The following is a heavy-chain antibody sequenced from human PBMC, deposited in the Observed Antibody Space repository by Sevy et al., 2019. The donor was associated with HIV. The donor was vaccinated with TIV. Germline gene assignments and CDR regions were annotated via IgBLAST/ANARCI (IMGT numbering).Heavy chain of an antibody. CDR1: GFNFNDYA. V-gene: IGHV3-9*01. D-gene: IGHD3-16*01. CDR2: INWFGTII. CDR3: AKDLAQGGTLNFYYYGMDF. J-gene: IGHJ6*02. Sequence: GGSLRLSCIASGFNFNDYAMHWVRQVPGKGLEWVSGINWFGTIIGYGDSLKGRFTISRDNARKSVYLEMNSLSPEDTALYYCAKDLAQGGTLNFYYYGMDFWGQGTTVTVSS.